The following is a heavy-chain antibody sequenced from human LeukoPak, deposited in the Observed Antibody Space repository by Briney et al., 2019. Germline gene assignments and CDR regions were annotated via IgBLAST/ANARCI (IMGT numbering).Heavy chain of an antibody. CDR2: INTNSGGT. CDR1: GYTFTGYY. J-gene: IGHJ4*02. CDR3: AREYSSGWYVAAAFDY. Sequence: SVKVSCKASGYTFTGYYMHWVRQAPGQGLEGMGWINTNSGGTNYAQKFQGRVTMTRDTSISTAYMELSRLRSDDTAVYYCAREYSSGWYVAAAFDYWGQGTLVTVSS. D-gene: IGHD6-19*01. V-gene: IGHV1-2*02.